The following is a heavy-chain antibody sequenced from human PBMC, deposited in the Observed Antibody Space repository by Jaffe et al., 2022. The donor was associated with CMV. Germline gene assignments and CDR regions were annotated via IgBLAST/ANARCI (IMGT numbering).Heavy chain of an antibody. V-gene: IGHV3-15*04. CDR2: IDSRSAGGAT. CDR1: TFNSTNAW. CDR3: RPGHYSGY. Sequence: EVQLVESGGGFVRPGGSLRVSCAVSTFNSTNAWMGWVRQAPGKGLEWVGRIDSRSAGGATEFAAPVKGRFTISRDDSKNTVFLEMNSLKAEDTAVYYCRPGHYSGYWGPGTLVTVSS. J-gene: IGHJ4*02.